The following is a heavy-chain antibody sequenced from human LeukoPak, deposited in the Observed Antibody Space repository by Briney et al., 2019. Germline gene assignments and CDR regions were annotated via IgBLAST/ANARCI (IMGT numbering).Heavy chain of an antibody. Sequence: GESLKISCKGSGYSFPIYWIGWVRQMPGKGLEWMGIIYPGDSETRYSPSFQGQVTISADKSISTAYLQWSSLKASDTAMYYCARSLTAAAGDYWGQGTLVTVSS. J-gene: IGHJ4*02. V-gene: IGHV5-51*01. CDR3: ARSLTAAAGDY. CDR2: IYPGDSET. D-gene: IGHD6-25*01. CDR1: GYSFPIYW.